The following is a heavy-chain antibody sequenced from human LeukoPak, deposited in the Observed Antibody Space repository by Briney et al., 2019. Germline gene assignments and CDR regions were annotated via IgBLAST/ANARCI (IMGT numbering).Heavy chain of an antibody. CDR2: INPSGGST. D-gene: IGHD3-22*01. V-gene: IGHV1-46*01. CDR1: GYTFTSYY. Sequence: ASVKVSCKACGYTFTSYYMHWVRQAPGQGLEWMGIINPSGGSTSYAQKFQGRVTMTRDTSTSTVYMELSSLRSEDTAVYYCARAEGGVKYYYDSSGYYYFDYWGQGTLVTVSS. CDR3: ARAEGGVKYYYDSSGYYYFDY. J-gene: IGHJ4*02.